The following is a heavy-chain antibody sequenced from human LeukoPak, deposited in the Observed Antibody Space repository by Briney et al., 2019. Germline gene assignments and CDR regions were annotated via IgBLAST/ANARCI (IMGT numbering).Heavy chain of an antibody. Sequence: PGGSLRLSCAASGFTFSSYSMNWVRQAPGKGLEWVSYISSSSSTIHYAESVKGRFTISRDNAKNSLYLQMNSLRDEDTAVYYCARDSVSTYQNWFDPWGQGTLVTVSS. CDR2: ISSSSSTI. CDR1: GFTFSSYS. CDR3: ARDSVSTYQNWFDP. J-gene: IGHJ5*02. D-gene: IGHD2-2*01. V-gene: IGHV3-48*02.